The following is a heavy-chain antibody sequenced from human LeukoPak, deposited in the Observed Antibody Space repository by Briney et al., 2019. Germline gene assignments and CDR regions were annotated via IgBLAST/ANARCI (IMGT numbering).Heavy chain of an antibody. CDR2: TYYRSKWYS. D-gene: IGHD3-9*01. Sequence: PSQTLSLTCAISGDSVSRNTAGWNWIRQSPSRGLEWLGRTYYRSKWYSDFAPSVRNRITINPDTSKNQFSLKLSSVTAADTAAYYCARGWGGILTYDNNWFDPWGQGTLVTVSS. CDR3: ARGWGGILTYDNNWFDP. V-gene: IGHV6-1*01. CDR1: GDSVSRNTAG. J-gene: IGHJ5*02.